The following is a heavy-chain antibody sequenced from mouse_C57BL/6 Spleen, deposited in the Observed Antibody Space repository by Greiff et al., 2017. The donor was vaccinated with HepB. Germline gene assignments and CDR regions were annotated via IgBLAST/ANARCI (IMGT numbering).Heavy chain of an antibody. V-gene: IGHV1-72*01. CDR1: GYTFTSYW. CDR3: ARRKITTVVATEYAMDY. Sequence: QVQLQQPGAELVKPGASVKLSCKASGYTFTSYWMHWVKQRPGRGLEWIGRIDPNSGGTKYNEKFKSKATLTVDKPSSTAYMQLSSLTSDDSAVYYCARRKITTVVATEYAMDYGGQGTSVTVSS. D-gene: IGHD1-1*01. CDR2: IDPNSGGT. J-gene: IGHJ4*01.